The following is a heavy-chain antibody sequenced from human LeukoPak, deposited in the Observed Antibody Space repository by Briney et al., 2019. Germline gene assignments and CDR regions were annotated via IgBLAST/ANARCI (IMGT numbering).Heavy chain of an antibody. CDR2: IYYSGST. CDR3: ARGPPIYYYGSGSYPNWFDP. Sequence: SETLSLTCTVSGGSISSSSYYWGWIRQPPGKGLEWIGSIYYSGSTYYNPSLKSRVTISVDTSKNQFSLKLSSVTAADTAVYYCARGPPIYYYGSGSYPNWFDPWGQGTLVTVSS. V-gene: IGHV4-39*07. CDR1: GGSISSSSYY. J-gene: IGHJ5*02. D-gene: IGHD3-10*01.